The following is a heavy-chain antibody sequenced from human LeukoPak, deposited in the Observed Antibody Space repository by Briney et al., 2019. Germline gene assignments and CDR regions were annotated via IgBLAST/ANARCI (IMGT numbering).Heavy chain of an antibody. Sequence: PGGSLRLSCAASGFTFSTYAMHWVCQAPGKGLEYVSSITSNGDNTYYANSVKGRFTISRDNSKNTLYLQMGSLRAEDMAVYYCARDRAGNGDYWGQGTLVTVSS. D-gene: IGHD4-23*01. CDR1: GFTFSTYA. CDR3: ARDRAGNGDY. V-gene: IGHV3-64*01. J-gene: IGHJ4*02. CDR2: ITSNGDNT.